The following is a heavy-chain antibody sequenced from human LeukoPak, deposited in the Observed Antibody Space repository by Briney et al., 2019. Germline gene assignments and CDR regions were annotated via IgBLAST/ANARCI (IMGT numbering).Heavy chain of an antibody. CDR2: ISSKGGRT. J-gene: IGHJ4*02. CDR1: GFTLNRYA. D-gene: IGHD2-21*02. Sequence: PGGSVRLSCSAWGFTLNRYAMHWVRQARGEGGEGVSAISSKGGRTYYADSVKGRLTISRDNSKTTLYLQMSSLRAEDTAVYYCKVTDGVWAQGTLVTVSS. V-gene: IGHV3-64D*06. CDR3: KVTDGV.